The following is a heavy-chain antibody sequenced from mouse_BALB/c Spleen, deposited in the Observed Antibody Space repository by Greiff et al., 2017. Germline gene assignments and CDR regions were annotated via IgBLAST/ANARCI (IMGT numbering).Heavy chain of an antibody. CDR3: ARCVPFAY. D-gene: IGHD5-1*01. CDR1: GYTFTSYN. J-gene: IGHJ3*01. CDR2: IYPGNGDT. V-gene: IGHV1-12*01. Sequence: QPGAELVKPGASVKMSCKASGYTFTSYNMHWVQQTPGQGLEWIGAIYPGNGDTSYNQKFKGKATLTADKSSSTAYMQLSSLTSEDSAVYSCARCVPFAYWGQGTLVTVSA.